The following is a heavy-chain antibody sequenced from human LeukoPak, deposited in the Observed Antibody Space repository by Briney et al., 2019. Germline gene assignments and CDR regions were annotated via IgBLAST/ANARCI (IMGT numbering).Heavy chain of an antibody. CDR3: ARAYCSSTSCYWGTGGWFDP. Sequence: SETLSLTCTVSGGSISSYYWSWIRQPPGKGLEWIGYIYYSGSTNYNPFLKSRVTISVDTSKNQFSLKLSSVTAADTAVYYCARAYCSSTSCYWGTGGWFDPWGQGTLVTVSS. V-gene: IGHV4-59*08. D-gene: IGHD2-2*01. CDR2: IYYSGST. J-gene: IGHJ5*02. CDR1: GGSISSYY.